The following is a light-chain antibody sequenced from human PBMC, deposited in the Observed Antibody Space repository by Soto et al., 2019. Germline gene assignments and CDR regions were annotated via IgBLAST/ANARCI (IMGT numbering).Light chain of an antibody. J-gene: IGLJ1*01. CDR1: SSDVGAYDH. CDR2: ELA. Sequence: QSVLTQPPSASGSPGQSVTIPCTGTSSDVGAYDHVSWYQQHPGKAPKLIIYELAKRPAGVPDRFSGSKSGNTASLTISGLQAEDEADYYCSSYTSSSLYVFGTGTKVTVL. CDR3: SSYTSSSLYV. V-gene: IGLV2-8*01.